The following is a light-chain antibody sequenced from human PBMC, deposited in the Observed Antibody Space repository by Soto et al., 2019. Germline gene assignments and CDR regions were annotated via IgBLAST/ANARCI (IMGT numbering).Light chain of an antibody. J-gene: IGKJ4*01. CDR1: QDISNY. V-gene: IGKV1-12*01. CDR2: AAS. CDR3: QPADIFPLT. Sequence: DIQLTQSPSSVSASVGDRVGITCRASQDISNYLAWYQQKPGDAPELLIYAASRLKRGVPSRFSGSGSGTDFTLIIDSLQPEDFATYYCQPADIFPLTFGGGTKVEI.